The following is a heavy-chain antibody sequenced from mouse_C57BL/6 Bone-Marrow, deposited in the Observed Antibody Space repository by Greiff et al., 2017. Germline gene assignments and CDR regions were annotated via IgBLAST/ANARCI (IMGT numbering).Heavy chain of an antibody. CDR1: GFTFTDYY. V-gene: IGHV7-3*01. CDR2: IRNKANGYTT. Sequence: DVHLVESGGGLVQPGGSLSLSCAASGFTFTDYYMSWVRQPPGKALEWLGFIRNKANGYTTEYSASVKGRFTISRDNSQSILYLQMNALRAEDSATYYCASLDYYGSSYNAMDYWGQGTSVTVSS. D-gene: IGHD1-1*01. J-gene: IGHJ4*01. CDR3: ASLDYYGSSYNAMDY.